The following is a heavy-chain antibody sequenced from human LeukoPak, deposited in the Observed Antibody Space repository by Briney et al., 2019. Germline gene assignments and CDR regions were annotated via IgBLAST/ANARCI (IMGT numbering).Heavy chain of an antibody. V-gene: IGHV3-74*01. CDR3: ARDLAYSRLDY. D-gene: IGHD5-18*01. CDR2: INTDGSGT. J-gene: IGHJ4*02. CDR1: GFTFSSYW. Sequence: GGSLRLSCAASGFTFSSYWMHWVRQAPGKGLVWISRINTDGSGTYYADSLKDRFTISRDNAKSTLYLQMNSLRADDTAVYYCARDLAYSRLDYWGQGMLVTVSS.